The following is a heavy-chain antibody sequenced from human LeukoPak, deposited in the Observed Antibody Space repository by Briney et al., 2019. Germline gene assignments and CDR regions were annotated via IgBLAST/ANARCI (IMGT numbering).Heavy chain of an antibody. J-gene: IGHJ5*02. V-gene: IGHV1-69*06. CDR1: GGTFSNYA. CDR2: IIPIFGTA. CDR3: ARDRAFCSSTSCYNWFDP. D-gene: IGHD2-2*01. Sequence: SVKVTCKASGGTFSNYAISWVRQAPGQGLEWMGGIIPIFGTANYAQKFQGRVTITADKSTSTAYMELSSLRSEDTAVYYCARDRAFCSSTSCYNWFDPWGQGTLVTVSS.